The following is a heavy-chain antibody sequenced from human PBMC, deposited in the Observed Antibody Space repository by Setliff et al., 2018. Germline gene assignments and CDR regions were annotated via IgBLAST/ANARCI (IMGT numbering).Heavy chain of an antibody. V-gene: IGHV5-51*01. CDR2: IYPGDSDT. J-gene: IGHJ4*02. D-gene: IGHD2-15*01. CDR1: GYTFTNYW. Sequence: PGESLKISCKGSGYTFTNYWIGWVRQMPGKGLEWMGLIYPGDSDTRYSPSFQGQVTISADKSISTAYLQWSSLQASDTATYYCARVVGADGMGVDYWGQGTLVTVSS. CDR3: ARVVGADGMGVDY.